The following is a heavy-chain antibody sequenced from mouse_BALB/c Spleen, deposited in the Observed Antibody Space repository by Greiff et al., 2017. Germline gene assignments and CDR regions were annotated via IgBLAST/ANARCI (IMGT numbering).Heavy chain of an antibody. CDR1: GYTFTSYT. V-gene: IGHV1-4*02. CDR2: INPSSGYT. J-gene: IGHJ2*01. CDR3: ARSPLYRGDYFDY. D-gene: IGHD1-1*01. Sequence: VQLQQSAAELARPGASVKMSCKASGYTFTSYTMHWVKQRPGQGLEWIGYINPSSGYTEYNQKFKDKTTLTADKSSSTAYMQLSSLTSEDSAVYYCARSPLYRGDYFDYWGQGTTLTVSS.